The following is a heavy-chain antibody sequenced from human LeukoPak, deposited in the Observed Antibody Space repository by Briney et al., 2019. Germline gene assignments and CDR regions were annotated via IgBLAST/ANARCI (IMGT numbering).Heavy chain of an antibody. J-gene: IGHJ6*03. D-gene: IGHD3-16*01. CDR2: IYYSGST. Sequence: SETLSLTCTVSGGSISSHYWSWIRQPPGKGLEWIGYIYYSGSTNYNPSLKSRVTISVDTSKNQFSLKLSSVTAADTAVYYCARDGFEDGGQYYYYYMDVWGKGTTVTVSS. CDR3: ARDGFEDGGQYYYYYMDV. V-gene: IGHV4-59*11. CDR1: GGSISSHY.